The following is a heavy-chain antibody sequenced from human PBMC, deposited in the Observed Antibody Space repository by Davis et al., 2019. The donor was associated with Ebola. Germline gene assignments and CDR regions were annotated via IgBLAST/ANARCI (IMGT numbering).Heavy chain of an antibody. D-gene: IGHD3-3*01. CDR3: TRARNTLWSGYSDAFDI. CDR1: GGSFSGYY. Sequence: MPSETLSLTCAVYGGSFSGYYWSWIRQPPGKGLEWIGEINHSGSTNYNPSLKSRVTISVDTSKNQFSLKLSSVTAADTAVYYCTRARNTLWSGYSDAFDIWGQGTMVTVSS. J-gene: IGHJ3*02. CDR2: INHSGST. V-gene: IGHV4-34*01.